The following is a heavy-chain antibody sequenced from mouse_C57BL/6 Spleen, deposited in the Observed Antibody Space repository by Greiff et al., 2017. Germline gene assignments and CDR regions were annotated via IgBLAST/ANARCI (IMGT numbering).Heavy chain of an antibody. CDR1: GFSLTSYG. J-gene: IGHJ3*01. CDR3: ASNRPPFAY. CDR2: IWSGGST. Sequence: VQLQQSGPGLVQPSQSLSITCTVSGFSLTSYGVHWVRQSPGKGLEWLGVIWSGGSTDYNAAFISRLSISKDNSKSQVFFKMNSLQADDTAIYYCASNRPPFAYWGQGTLVTVSA. V-gene: IGHV2-2*01.